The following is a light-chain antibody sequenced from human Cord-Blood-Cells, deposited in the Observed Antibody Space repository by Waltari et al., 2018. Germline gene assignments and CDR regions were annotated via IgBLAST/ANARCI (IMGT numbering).Light chain of an antibody. CDR2: GAS. CDR1: QSVSSSY. J-gene: IGKJ4*01. CDR3: QQYGSSL. Sequence: EIVLTQSPGTLSLSPVERATLSCRASQSVSSSYLAWYQQKPGQAPRLLIYGASSRATGIPDRFSGSGSGTDFTLTISRLEPEDFAVYYCQQYGSSLFGGGTKVEIK. V-gene: IGKV3-20*01.